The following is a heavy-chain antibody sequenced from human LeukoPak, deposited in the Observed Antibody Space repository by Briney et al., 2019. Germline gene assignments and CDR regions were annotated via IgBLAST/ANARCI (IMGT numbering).Heavy chain of an antibody. D-gene: IGHD5-18*01. V-gene: IGHV3-23*01. CDR3: ATYTAMAHFDY. CDR2: ISGSGGST. Sequence: GGPLRLSCAASGFTFSSYAMSWVRQAPGKGLEWVSAISGSGGSTYYADSVKGRFTISRDNSKNTLYLQMNSLRAEDTAVYYCATYTAMAHFDYWGQGTLVTVSS. J-gene: IGHJ4*02. CDR1: GFTFSSYA.